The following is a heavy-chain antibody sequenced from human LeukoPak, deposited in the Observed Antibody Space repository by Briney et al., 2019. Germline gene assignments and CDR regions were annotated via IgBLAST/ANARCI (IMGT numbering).Heavy chain of an antibody. D-gene: IGHD2-2*01. CDR2: ISAYNGNT. J-gene: IGHJ4*02. CDR1: GYAFTSYG. CDR3: ARDYCSSTSCLFDY. V-gene: IGHV1-18*01. Sequence: ASVKVSCKASGYAFTSYGISWVRQAPGQGLEWMGWISAYNGNTNYAQKLQGRVTMTTDTSTSTAYMELRSLRSDDTAVYYCARDYCSSTSCLFDYWGQGTLVTVSS.